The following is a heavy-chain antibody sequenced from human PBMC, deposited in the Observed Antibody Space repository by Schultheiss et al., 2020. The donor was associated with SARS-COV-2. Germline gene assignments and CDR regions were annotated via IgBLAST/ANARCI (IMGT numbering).Heavy chain of an antibody. CDR3: ARVGCSSTSCYAVDY. J-gene: IGHJ4*02. Sequence: GGSLRLSCAASGFTFSNAWMSWVRQGPGKGLEWVGRIKSKTDGGTADYAAPVKGRFTISRDDSKNTLYLQMNSLRDEDTAVYYCARVGCSSTSCYAVDYWGQGTLVTVSS. CDR1: GFTFSNAW. CDR2: IKSKTDGGTA. V-gene: IGHV3-15*01. D-gene: IGHD2-2*01.